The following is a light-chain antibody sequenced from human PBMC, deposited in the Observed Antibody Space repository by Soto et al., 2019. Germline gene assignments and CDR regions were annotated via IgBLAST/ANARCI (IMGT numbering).Light chain of an antibody. CDR2: RAS. CDR1: QSVVNNY. J-gene: IGKJ5*01. V-gene: IGKV3-20*01. CDR3: PHYGSTVIT. Sequence: ENVLTQSPDTLSLSPGERATLSCRAGQSVVNNYLAWYQQKPGQAPRLLMYRASTRASGIADRFSGSGSGNDFTLTISRLEPDDFAVYSCPHYGSTVITFGQGTRLEMK.